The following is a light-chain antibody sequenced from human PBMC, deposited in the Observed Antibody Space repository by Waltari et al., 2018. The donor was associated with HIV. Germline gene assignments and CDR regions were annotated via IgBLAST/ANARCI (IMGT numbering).Light chain of an antibody. V-gene: IGLV2-14*01. CDR2: EVS. CDR1: SSDVGAYNY. J-gene: IGLJ2*01. Sequence: QSALTQPASVSGSPGQSITISCPGTSSDVGAYNYVSWYQQHPGKAPKLMVYEVSKRPSGVSNRFSGSKYGNTASLTISGLQAEDEAHYYCNSYTSGSTLVFGGGTKLTVL. CDR3: NSYTSGSTLV.